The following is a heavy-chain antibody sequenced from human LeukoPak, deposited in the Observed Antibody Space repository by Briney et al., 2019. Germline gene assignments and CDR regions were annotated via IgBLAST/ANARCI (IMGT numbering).Heavy chain of an antibody. V-gene: IGHV1-2*06. Sequence: ASVKVSCKASGYTFTGYYMHWVRQAPGQGLEWMGRINPNSGGTNYAQKFQGRVTMTRDTSISTAYMELSRLRSDDTAVYYCARDLLGELFGHYYYYGMDVWGQGTTVTVSS. CDR1: GYTFTGYY. D-gene: IGHD3-16*01. J-gene: IGHJ6*02. CDR3: ARDLLGELFGHYYYYGMDV. CDR2: INPNSGGT.